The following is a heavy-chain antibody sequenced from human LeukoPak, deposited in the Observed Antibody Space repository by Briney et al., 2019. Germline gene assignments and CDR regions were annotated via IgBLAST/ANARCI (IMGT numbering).Heavy chain of an antibody. J-gene: IGHJ4*02. V-gene: IGHV3-53*04. Sequence: GGSLRLSCAASGFTVSDNYMSRVRQAPGKGLEWVSVIYSGGSTYYADSVKGRFTISRHNSKNTLYLQMNSLRAEDTAVYYCARVHYDILTGYYHFDYWGQGTLVTVSS. CDR3: ARVHYDILTGYYHFDY. CDR1: GFTVSDNY. D-gene: IGHD3-9*01. CDR2: IYSGGST.